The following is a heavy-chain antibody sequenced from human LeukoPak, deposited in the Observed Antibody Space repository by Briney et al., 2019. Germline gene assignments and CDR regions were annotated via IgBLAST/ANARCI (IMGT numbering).Heavy chain of an antibody. Sequence: SETLSLTCTVSGGSISSYYWSWIRQPPGKGLEWIGYIYYSGSTNYNPSLKSRVTISVDTSKNQFSLKLSSVTAADTAVYYCARGGAATIKRGYYFDYWGQGTLVTVSS. CDR1: GGSISSYY. CDR3: ARGGAATIKRGYYFDY. CDR2: IYYSGST. J-gene: IGHJ4*02. D-gene: IGHD5-12*01. V-gene: IGHV4-59*01.